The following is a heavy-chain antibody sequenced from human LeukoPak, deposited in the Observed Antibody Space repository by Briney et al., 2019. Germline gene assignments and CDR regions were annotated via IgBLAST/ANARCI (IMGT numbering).Heavy chain of an antibody. Sequence: GESLKISCKGSGYSFSNYYIDWVRQMPGKGLEWMGVMYPGGSDIRYSPSFQGQVTTSADKSISTAYLQWSSLKASDTAMYYCARLAVAGTGPSNYFDYWGQGTLVTVSS. V-gene: IGHV5-51*01. CDR3: ARLAVAGTGPSNYFDY. J-gene: IGHJ4*02. CDR1: GYSFSNYY. CDR2: MYPGGSDI. D-gene: IGHD6-19*01.